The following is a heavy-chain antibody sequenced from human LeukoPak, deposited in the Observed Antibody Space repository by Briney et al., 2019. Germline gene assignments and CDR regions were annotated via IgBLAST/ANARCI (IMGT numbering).Heavy chain of an antibody. Sequence: KPSETQSLLCTVSGGSISRSSYYWGWVRQPPGKGLEWFGSLYDSGSTNYNPSLKIRVTISVDTSKNQFSLKLSSVTAADTAVYYCARGRMYNWNGIDPWGQGTLVTVSS. CDR2: LYDSGST. CDR3: ARGRMYNWNGIDP. J-gene: IGHJ5*02. D-gene: IGHD1-20*01. CDR1: GGSISRSSYY. V-gene: IGHV4-39*07.